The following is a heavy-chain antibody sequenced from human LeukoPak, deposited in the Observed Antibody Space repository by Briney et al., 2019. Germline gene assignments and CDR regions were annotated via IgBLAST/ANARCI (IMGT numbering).Heavy chain of an antibody. V-gene: IGHV1-2*02. CDR3: ARPLRVTMIRGAAFRASSDFDP. CDR1: GYTFSNYY. CDR2: INPNTGGT. J-gene: IGHJ5*02. Sequence: ASVKVSCKASGYTFSNYYIHWVRQAPGQGLEWMGWINPNTGGTKYAQRFQDRVTMTRGTSISTAYMEVSRLRYDDTAVYYCARPLRVTMIRGAAFRASSDFDPWGQGTLVTVSS. D-gene: IGHD3-10*01.